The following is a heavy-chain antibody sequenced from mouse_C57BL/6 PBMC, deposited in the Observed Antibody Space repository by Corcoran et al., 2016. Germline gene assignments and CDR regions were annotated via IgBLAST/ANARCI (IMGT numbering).Heavy chain of an antibody. CDR2: INPNNGGT. CDR3: ARGERYDFSYFDY. Sequence: EVQLQQSGPELVKPGASVKISCKATGYTFTDYYMNWVKQSHGKSLEWIGDINPNNGGTSYNQKFKGKATLTVDKSSSTAYMELRSLTSEDSAVYYCARGERYDFSYFDYWGQGTTLTVS. CDR1: GYTFTDYY. V-gene: IGHV1-26*01. J-gene: IGHJ2*01. D-gene: IGHD2-4*01.